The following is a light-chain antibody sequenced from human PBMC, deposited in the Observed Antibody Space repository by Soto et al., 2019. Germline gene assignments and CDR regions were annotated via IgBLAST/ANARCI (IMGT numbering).Light chain of an antibody. CDR1: SGHSSYA. J-gene: IGLJ2*01. CDR3: QTWGTGIHVV. V-gene: IGLV4-69*01. CDR2: LNSDGSH. Sequence: QSVLTQSPSASASLGASVKLTCTLSSGHSSYAIEWHQQQPETGPRYLMKLNSDGSHSKGDGIPDRFSGSSSGAERYLTISSLQSEDEADYYCQTWGTGIHVVFGGGTKLTVL.